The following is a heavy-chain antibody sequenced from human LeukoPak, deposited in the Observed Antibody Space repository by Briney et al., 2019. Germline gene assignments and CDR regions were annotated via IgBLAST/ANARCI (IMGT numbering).Heavy chain of an antibody. D-gene: IGHD3-22*01. V-gene: IGHV1-3*04. CDR1: GYTLTNYA. CDR2: INTDNGNT. CDR3: ARGLQTSYYDSTTYYAVY. Sequence: ASVKVSCKASGYTLTNYAMHWVRQAPGQRPEWMGWINTDNGNTKYSQKFQGRLTITRATSASTAYMEVSSLTSEDTAVYYCARGLQTSYYDSTTYYAVYWGQGTLVTVSS. J-gene: IGHJ4*02.